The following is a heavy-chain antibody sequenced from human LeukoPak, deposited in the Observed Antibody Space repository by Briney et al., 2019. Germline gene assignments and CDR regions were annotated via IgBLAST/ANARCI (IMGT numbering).Heavy chain of an antibody. Sequence: ASVKVSCKASGYTFTSYFMHWVRQAPGQGLDWMGIINPSGGSTSYAQKFQGRVTMTRDTSTSTVYMELSSLRSEDTAVYYCARDSADYGDYDYWGQGTLITVSS. CDR3: ARDSADYGDYDY. J-gene: IGHJ4*02. CDR1: GYTFTSYF. D-gene: IGHD4-17*01. CDR2: INPSGGST. V-gene: IGHV1-46*01.